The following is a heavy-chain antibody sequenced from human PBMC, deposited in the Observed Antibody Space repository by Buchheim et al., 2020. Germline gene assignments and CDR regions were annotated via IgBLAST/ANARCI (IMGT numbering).Heavy chain of an antibody. J-gene: IGHJ6*02. Sequence: EVQLVESGGGLVQPGGSLRLSCTASEFTLTPYWVRWVRQAPGKGLEWVATIDPDGSQTYYLDSVEGRFAISRDNAKNSVRVQLNSLRAEDTAIYYCARTLRSTKGMDVWGQGTT. D-gene: IGHD2-21*02. CDR2: IDPDGSQT. CDR1: EFTLTPYW. CDR3: ARTLRSTKGMDV. V-gene: IGHV3-7*03.